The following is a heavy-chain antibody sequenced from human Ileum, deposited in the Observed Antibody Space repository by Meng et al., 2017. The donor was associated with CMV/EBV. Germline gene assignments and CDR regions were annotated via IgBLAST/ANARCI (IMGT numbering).Heavy chain of an antibody. V-gene: IGHV4-30-4*08. D-gene: IGHD1-7*01. Sequence: QVHLQKSGPGLVKPSQTLSLTCTGSGGSISSGDYYWNWIRQPPGKGLEWIGYIYYSGSTYFNPSLKSRVTISVDTSKNQFSLKLNSVTAADTAVYYCARQEELWGYFDYWGQGTLVTVSS. CDR2: IYYSGST. J-gene: IGHJ4*02. CDR1: GGSISSGDYY. CDR3: ARQEELWGYFDY.